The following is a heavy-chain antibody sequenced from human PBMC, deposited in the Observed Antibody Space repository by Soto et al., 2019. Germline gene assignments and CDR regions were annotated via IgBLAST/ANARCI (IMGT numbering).Heavy chain of an antibody. Sequence: EVQLVESGGGLVQPGGSLRLSCAASGFTFSSYSMNWVRQAPGKGLEWVSYISSSSSTIYYADSVKGRFTISRDNAKNSLYLQMNSLRDEDTAVYYCARDYPASYSRGWNSEVYGMDVWGQGTTVTVSS. CDR2: ISSSSSTI. J-gene: IGHJ6*02. CDR3: ARDYPASYSRGWNSEVYGMDV. CDR1: GFTFSSYS. V-gene: IGHV3-48*02. D-gene: IGHD6-19*01.